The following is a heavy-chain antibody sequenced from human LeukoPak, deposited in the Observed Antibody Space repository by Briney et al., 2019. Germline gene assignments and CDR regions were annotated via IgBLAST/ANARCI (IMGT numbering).Heavy chain of an antibody. Sequence: GGSLRLSCAASAFTFSNYAMSWVRQAPGKGREWVAAISGTGGSTYYADSVKGRFTLSRDSSKDTVYLQMNSLRTEDTAVYYCAKLRSISWYASCDYWGQGTLVTVSS. V-gene: IGHV3-23*01. J-gene: IGHJ4*02. D-gene: IGHD6-13*01. CDR2: ISGTGGST. CDR1: AFTFSNYA. CDR3: AKLRSISWYASCDY.